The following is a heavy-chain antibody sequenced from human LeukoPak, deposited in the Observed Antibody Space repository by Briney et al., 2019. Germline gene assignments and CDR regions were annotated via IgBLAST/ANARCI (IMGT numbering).Heavy chain of an antibody. CDR3: SKASSSWSELEY. D-gene: IGHD6-13*01. V-gene: IGHV3-9*01. J-gene: IGHJ4*02. CDR1: GFTCDDYA. CDR2: ISWNSGNI. Sequence: GGSLRLSCAASGFTCDDYAMYWVRQAPEKGLEWVSGISWNSGNIDYADSVKGRFAISRDNSKNSLYLQMNSLRTEDASFYYCSKASSSWSELEYWGQGTLVTVSS.